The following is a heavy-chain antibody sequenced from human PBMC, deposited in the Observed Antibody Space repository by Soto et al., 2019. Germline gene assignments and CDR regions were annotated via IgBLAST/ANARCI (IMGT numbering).Heavy chain of an antibody. Sequence: PSETLSLTCTVSGGPMNNFYWTWIRLPPGRGLEWIGQISYVGSTNYNPSLKSRVTMSVDMSKNQFSLKLGSVTAADTAVYYCARQSKGWDYLDHWGQGTLVTVSS. CDR1: GGPMNNFY. V-gene: IGHV4-59*08. CDR2: ISYVGST. J-gene: IGHJ4*02. CDR3: ARQSKGWDYLDH. D-gene: IGHD1-26*01.